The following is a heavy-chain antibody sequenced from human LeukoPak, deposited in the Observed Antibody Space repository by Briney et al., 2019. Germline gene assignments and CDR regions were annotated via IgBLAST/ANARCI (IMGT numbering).Heavy chain of an antibody. D-gene: IGHD2-15*01. Sequence: GSSVKVSCKASGGTFSSYAISWVRQAPGQGLEWMGRITPIFGTANYAQKFQGRVTITTDESTSTAYMELSSLRSEDTAVYYCARDHQSLGYCSGGSCPGRYYYYYMDVWGKGTTVTVSS. J-gene: IGHJ6*03. CDR1: GGTFSSYA. CDR2: ITPIFGTA. CDR3: ARDHQSLGYCSGGSCPGRYYYYYMDV. V-gene: IGHV1-69*05.